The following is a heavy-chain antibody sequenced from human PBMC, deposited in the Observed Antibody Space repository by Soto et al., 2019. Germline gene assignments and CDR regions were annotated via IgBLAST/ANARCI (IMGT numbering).Heavy chain of an antibody. CDR2: TYPGDSDT. CDR1: GYKVSTWHNFTSYW. J-gene: IGHJ3*02. D-gene: IGHD3-10*01. Sequence: GESLKISCMGSGYKVSTWHNFTSYWIAWVRQMPGEGLEWMGITYPGDSDTRYSPSFQGHVTISADKSISTAYLQWSSLKASDTAMYFCARGAGGARAFDIWGQGTMVTVSS. CDR3: ARGAGGARAFDI. V-gene: IGHV5-51*01.